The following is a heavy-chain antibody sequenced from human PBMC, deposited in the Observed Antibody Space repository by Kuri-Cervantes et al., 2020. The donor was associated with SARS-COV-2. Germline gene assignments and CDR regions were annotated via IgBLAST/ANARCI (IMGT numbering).Heavy chain of an antibody. CDR1: GGTFSSYA. CDR3: ARGTLYCSSTSCSPAVWYFDL. D-gene: IGHD2-2*01. V-gene: IGHV1-69*06. J-gene: IGHJ2*01. Sequence: SVKVSCRASGGTFSSYAISWVRQAPGQGLEWMGGITPIFGTANYAQKFQGRVTITADKSTSTAYMELSSLRSEDTAVYYCARGTLYCSSTSCSPAVWYFDLWGRGTLVTVSS. CDR2: ITPIFGTA.